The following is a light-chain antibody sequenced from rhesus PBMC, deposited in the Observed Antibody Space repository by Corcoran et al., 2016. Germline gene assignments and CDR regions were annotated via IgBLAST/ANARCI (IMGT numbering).Light chain of an antibody. CDR2: KAC. V-gene: IGKV1-22*01. CDR3: QQYSSSSSN. CDR1: QHISSW. Sequence: DIQMTQSPSSLSASVGDTVTITCRASQHISSWLAWYQQKPGKAPKLLIYKACTLQRGVPSRFSGSGSGTDFTLTISSLQSEDVATYYCQQYSSSSSNFGQGTKVETK. J-gene: IGKJ2*01.